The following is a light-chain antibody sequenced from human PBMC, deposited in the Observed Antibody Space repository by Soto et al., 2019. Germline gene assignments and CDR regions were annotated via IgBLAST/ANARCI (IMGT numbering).Light chain of an antibody. CDR1: QSVSSS. V-gene: IGKV3-15*01. CDR3: QQYYNWPCT. J-gene: IGKJ1*01. CDR2: GAS. Sequence: EIVLTQSPATLSVSPGDRATLSCRASQSVSSSLAWYQQKPGQAPRLLIYGASTRVTGVPARFSGSGSGTEFTLTISRLQSEDFAVYYCQQYYNWPCTFGQGTKVDI.